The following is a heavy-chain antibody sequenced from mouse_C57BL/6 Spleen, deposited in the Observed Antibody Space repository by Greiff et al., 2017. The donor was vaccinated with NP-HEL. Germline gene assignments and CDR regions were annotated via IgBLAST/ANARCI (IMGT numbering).Heavy chain of an antibody. CDR1: GFTFSDYG. V-gene: IGHV5-17*01. D-gene: IGHD1-1*01. J-gene: IGHJ4*01. CDR2: ISSGSSTI. CDR3: ARLVYYGSRSVLEYYAMDY. Sequence: EVQLVESGGGLVKPGGSLKLSCAASGFTFSDYGMHWVRQAPEKGLEWVAYISSGSSTIYYADTVKGRFTISRDNAKNTLFLQMTSLRSEDTAMYYCARLVYYGSRSVLEYYAMDYWGQGTSVTVSS.